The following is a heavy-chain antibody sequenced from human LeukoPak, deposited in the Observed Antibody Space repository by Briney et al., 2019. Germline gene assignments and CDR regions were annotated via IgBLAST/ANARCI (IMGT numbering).Heavy chain of an antibody. J-gene: IGHJ5*02. CDR3: ARHGRLRYCSSTSCKNWFDP. V-gene: IGHV4-34*01. CDR2: INHSGST. D-gene: IGHD2-2*01. Sequence: SETLSLTCAVYGGSFSGYYWSWIRQPPGKGLEWIGEINHSGSTNYNPSLKSRVTISVDTSKNQFSLKLSCVTAADTAVYYCARHGRLRYCSSTSCKNWFDPWGQGTLVTVSS. CDR1: GGSFSGYY.